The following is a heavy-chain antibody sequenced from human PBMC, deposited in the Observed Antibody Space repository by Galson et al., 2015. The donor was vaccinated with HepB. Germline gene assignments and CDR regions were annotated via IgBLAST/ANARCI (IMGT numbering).Heavy chain of an antibody. V-gene: IGHV1-24*01. J-gene: IGHJ5*02. Sequence: SVKVSCKVSGYTLTELSMHWVRQAPGKGLEWMGGFDPEDGETIYAQKFQGRVTMTEDTSTDTAYMELSSLRSEDTAVYYCATTAMVRGVSGGDLNWFDPWGQGTLVTVSS. CDR3: ATTAMVRGVSGGDLNWFDP. D-gene: IGHD3-10*01. CDR2: FDPEDGET. CDR1: GYTLTELS.